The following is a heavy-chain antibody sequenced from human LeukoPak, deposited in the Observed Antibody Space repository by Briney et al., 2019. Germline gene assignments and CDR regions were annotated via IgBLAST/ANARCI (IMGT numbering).Heavy chain of an antibody. J-gene: IGHJ4*02. CDR1: GFTFNSYA. V-gene: IGHV3-30*03. D-gene: IGHD4-11*01. CDR3: TSELRDRNYDFDY. CDR2: ISYDGREK. Sequence: GGSLRLSCAASGFTFNSYAMSWVRQAPGKGLEWVAFISYDGREKYYPDSVKGRFTISRDNSKNTLYIEMNSLRVEDTAIYYCTSELRDRNYDFDYWGQGTLVTVSS.